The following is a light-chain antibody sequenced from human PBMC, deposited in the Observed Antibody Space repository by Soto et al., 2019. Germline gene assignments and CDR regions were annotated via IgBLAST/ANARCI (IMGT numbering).Light chain of an antibody. J-gene: IGLJ2*01. V-gene: IGLV1-40*01. Sequence: QSVLTQPPSVSGAAGQRVTISCTWSSSTIGARYDVHWYQQLPGTAPKLLIYGNNNRPSGVPDRFSGSKSGTSASLAITGLQAEDEADYYCQSYDSSLRRLFGGGTKLTVL. CDR2: GNN. CDR3: QSYDSSLRRL. CDR1: SSTIGARYD.